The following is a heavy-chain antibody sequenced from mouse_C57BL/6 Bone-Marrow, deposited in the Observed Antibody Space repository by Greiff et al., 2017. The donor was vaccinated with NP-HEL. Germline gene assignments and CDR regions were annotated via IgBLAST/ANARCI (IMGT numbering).Heavy chain of an antibody. CDR1: GYTFTSYG. Sequence: QVQLQQSGAELARPGASVKLSCKASGYTFTSYGISWVKQRTGQGLEWIGEIYPRSGNTYYNEKFKGKATLTADKSSSTAYMELRSLTSEDSAVYFCAPYYDYDRAFAYWGQGTLVTVSA. J-gene: IGHJ3*01. V-gene: IGHV1-81*01. CDR3: APYYDYDRAFAY. D-gene: IGHD2-4*01. CDR2: IYPRSGNT.